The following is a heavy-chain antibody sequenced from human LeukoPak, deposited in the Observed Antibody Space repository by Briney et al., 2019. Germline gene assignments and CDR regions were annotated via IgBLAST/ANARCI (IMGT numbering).Heavy chain of an antibody. CDR3: ARSPGTYYDILTGRRTWYYYGMDV. J-gene: IGHJ6*02. V-gene: IGHV4-59*01. CDR1: GGSISSYY. Sequence: PSETLSLTCTVSGGSISSYYWSWIRQPPGKGLEWIGYIYYSGSTNYNPSLKSRVTISVDTSKNQFSLKLSSVTAADTAVYYCARSPGTYYDILTGRRTWYYYGMDVWGQGTTVTVSS. D-gene: IGHD3-9*01. CDR2: IYYSGST.